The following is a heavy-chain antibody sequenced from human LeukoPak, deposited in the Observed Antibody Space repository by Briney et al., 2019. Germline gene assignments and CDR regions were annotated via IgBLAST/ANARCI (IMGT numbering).Heavy chain of an antibody. CDR2: IDTSDGNT. CDR3: ATERSGGTWFDP. Sequence: ASVKVSCKASGYTFTTYHMHWVRQAPGQGLEWVGMIDTSDGNTNYAQKFLDRVTMTRDTSTSTVYMELSGLRSYDTAVYYCATERSGGTWFDPWGQGTLVTVCS. D-gene: IGHD2-15*01. J-gene: IGHJ5*02. CDR1: GYTFTTYH. V-gene: IGHV1-46*01.